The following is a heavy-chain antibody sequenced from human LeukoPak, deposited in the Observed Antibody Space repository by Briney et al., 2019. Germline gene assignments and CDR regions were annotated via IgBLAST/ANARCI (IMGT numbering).Heavy chain of an antibody. CDR3: ATSYDRHGYYNDF. D-gene: IGHD3-22*01. CDR2: IHFGGPS. V-gene: IGHV4-39*02. Sequence: SSDTLSLTCNVSGGSMSTSGYYWGWIRQPPGKGLEWVATIHFGGPSYYNASLKSRLTISVDTSKQYFSLRLTPVTAADTAVYYCATSYDRHGYYNDFWGRGLRVAVSS. J-gene: IGHJ4*02. CDR1: GGSMSTSGYY.